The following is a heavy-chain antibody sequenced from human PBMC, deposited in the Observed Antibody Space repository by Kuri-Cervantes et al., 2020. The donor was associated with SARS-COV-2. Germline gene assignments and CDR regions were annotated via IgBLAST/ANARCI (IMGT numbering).Heavy chain of an antibody. Sequence: GESLKISCAASGFTFSSYAMSWVRQAPGKGLEWVSVISGSGGTTYYADSVKGRFTVSRDNSKNTLYLQMNSLRAEDTAVYYCASGRIYDSSGYSPGGFDYWGQGTLVTVSS. CDR3: ASGRIYDSSGYSPGGFDY. CDR2: ISGSGGTT. J-gene: IGHJ4*02. V-gene: IGHV3-23*01. CDR1: GFTFSSYA. D-gene: IGHD3-22*01.